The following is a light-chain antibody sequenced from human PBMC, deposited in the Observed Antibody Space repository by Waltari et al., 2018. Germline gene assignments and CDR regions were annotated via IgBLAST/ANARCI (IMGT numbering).Light chain of an antibody. Sequence: EIVLTQSPGTLSLSPGEGATLSCRASQGISSNYLAWYQQRPGQAPRLLVYDASSRATGIPDRFSGSGSGTDFTLTISRLEPEDFALYFCQQHGSLPQTFGQGTKVEIK. CDR1: QGISSNY. CDR3: QQHGSLPQT. J-gene: IGKJ1*01. V-gene: IGKV3-20*01. CDR2: DAS.